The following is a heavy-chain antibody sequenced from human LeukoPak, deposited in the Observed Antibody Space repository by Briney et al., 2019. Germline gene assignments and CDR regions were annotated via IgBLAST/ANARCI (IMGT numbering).Heavy chain of an antibody. D-gene: IGHD2-2*01. J-gene: IGHJ5*02. CDR3: ARHRGGYCSSTTCYGNWFDP. V-gene: IGHV5-51*01. CDR1: GYSFTSYW. CDR2: IYPGDSDT. Sequence: GASLKISCKGSGYSFTSYWIGWVRQMPGKGLEWMGVIYPGDSDTRYSPSFQGQVTISADKSISTAYLQWSSLKASDTAIYYCARHRGGYCSSTTCYGNWFDPWGQGTLVTVSS.